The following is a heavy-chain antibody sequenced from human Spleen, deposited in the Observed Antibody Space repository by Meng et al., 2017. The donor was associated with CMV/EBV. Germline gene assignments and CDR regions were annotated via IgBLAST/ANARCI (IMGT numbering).Heavy chain of an antibody. V-gene: IGHV4-59*13. D-gene: IGHD1-26*01. J-gene: IGHJ5*02. CDR3: ARDLHMPKWGNWFDP. CDR1: GVSINTYD. CDR2: IYYSGST. Sequence: GSLRLSCTVSGVSINTYDWTWIRQPPGKGLEWIGYIYYSGSTNYNPSLKSRVTISVDTSKNQFSLKLSSVTAADTAVYYCARDLHMPKWGNWFDPWGQGTLVTVSS.